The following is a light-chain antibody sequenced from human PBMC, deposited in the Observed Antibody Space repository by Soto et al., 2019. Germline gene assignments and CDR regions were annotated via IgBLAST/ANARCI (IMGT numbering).Light chain of an antibody. CDR2: DVS. J-gene: IGLJ1*01. V-gene: IGLV2-14*01. CDR3: SSCTTSSTFV. CDR1: SSDVGGHNC. Sequence: QSVLIQPASVSGSPGQSITISCTGTSSDVGGHNCASWYQQHPGRAPKLMINDVSHRPSGVSNRFSGSKSGNTASLTISGLQAEDEADYYCSSCTTSSTFVFGTGTKLTVL.